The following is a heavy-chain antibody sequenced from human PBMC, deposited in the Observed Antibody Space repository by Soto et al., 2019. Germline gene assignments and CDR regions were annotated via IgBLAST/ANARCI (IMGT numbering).Heavy chain of an antibody. Sequence: GESLKISCKGSGYSFTIYWISWVRQMPGKGLEWMGRIDPSDSYTNYSPSFQGHVTISADKSISTAYLQWSSLKASDTAMYYCARQGYCSNTACYTVDYWGQGTLVTVSS. CDR1: GYSFTIYW. CDR3: ARQGYCSNTACYTVDY. CDR2: IDPSDSYT. V-gene: IGHV5-10-1*01. J-gene: IGHJ4*02. D-gene: IGHD2-2*02.